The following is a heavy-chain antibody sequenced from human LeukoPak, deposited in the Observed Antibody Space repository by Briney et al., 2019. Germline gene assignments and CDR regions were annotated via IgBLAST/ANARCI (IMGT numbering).Heavy chain of an antibody. CDR1: GGTFSSYA. CDR2: IIPIFGTA. Sequence: SVEVSCKASGGTFSSYAISWVRQAPGQGLEWMGGIIPIFGTANYAQKFQGRVTITADESTSTAYMELSSLRSEDTAVYYCAGNTYYYGSGSHLDYWGQGTLVTVSS. V-gene: IGHV1-69*13. J-gene: IGHJ4*02. CDR3: AGNTYYYGSGSHLDY. D-gene: IGHD3-10*01.